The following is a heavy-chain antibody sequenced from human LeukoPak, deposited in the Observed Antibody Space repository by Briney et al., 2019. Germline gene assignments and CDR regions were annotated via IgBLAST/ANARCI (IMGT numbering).Heavy chain of an antibody. V-gene: IGHV3-74*01. Sequence: AGRSLRLSCAASGFTFSSYWMHWVRQGPGKGLVWVARINTDGRSASYAESVKGRFTVSRDNAKNTLSLQMNSLGPEDTAVYYCVRDVWGDRDGYFDNWGRGTLVTVSS. CDR2: INTDGRSA. J-gene: IGHJ4*02. D-gene: IGHD3-16*01. CDR3: VRDVWGDRDGYFDN. CDR1: GFTFSSYW.